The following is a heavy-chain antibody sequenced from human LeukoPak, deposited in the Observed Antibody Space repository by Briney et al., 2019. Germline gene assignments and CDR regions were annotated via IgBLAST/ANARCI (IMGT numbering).Heavy chain of an antibody. V-gene: IGHV3-30*03. D-gene: IGHD6-13*01. Sequence: PGGSLRLSCAASGFTFSSYGMHWVRQAPGKGLEWVAVISYDGSNKYYADSVKGRFTISRDNSKNTVYLQMNSLRAEDTAVYYCARDLQQHPDYWGQGTLVSVSS. CDR2: ISYDGSNK. CDR3: ARDLQQHPDY. CDR1: GFTFSSYG. J-gene: IGHJ4*02.